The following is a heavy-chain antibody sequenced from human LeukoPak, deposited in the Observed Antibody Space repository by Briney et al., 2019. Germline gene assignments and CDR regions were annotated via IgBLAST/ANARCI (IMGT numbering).Heavy chain of an antibody. J-gene: IGHJ6*03. CDR1: GGSISSYY. Sequence: SESLSLTCTVSGGSISSYYWSWIRQPPGKGLEWIGYIYYSGSTNYNPSLKSRVTISEDTSKNQFSLKLSSVTAADTAVYYCARVTVRIAGSSWYRYYYYYMDVWGKGTTVTVSS. D-gene: IGHD6-13*01. V-gene: IGHV4-59*12. CDR2: IYYSGST. CDR3: ARVTVRIAGSSWYRYYYYYMDV.